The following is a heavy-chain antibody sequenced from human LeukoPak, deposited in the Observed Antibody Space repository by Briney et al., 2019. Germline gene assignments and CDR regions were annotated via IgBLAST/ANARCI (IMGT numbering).Heavy chain of an antibody. D-gene: IGHD3-3*01. CDR2: ISGSGTNT. J-gene: IGHJ4*02. V-gene: IGHV3-23*01. CDR1: GFTFSTYA. CDR3: AKSHRVTIFGVAFDY. Sequence: GGSLRLSCAASGFTFSTYAMSWVRQAPGKGLEWVSDISGSGTNTYYSDSVKGRFTISRDNSKNTLYLQMNSLRAEDTAVYYCAKSHRVTIFGVAFDYWGQGTLVTVSS.